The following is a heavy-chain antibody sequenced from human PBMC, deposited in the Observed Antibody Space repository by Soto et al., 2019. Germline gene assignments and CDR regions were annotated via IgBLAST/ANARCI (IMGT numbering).Heavy chain of an antibody. D-gene: IGHD1-26*01. CDR1: GGSISSGGYY. J-gene: IGHJ4*02. Sequence: SETLSLTCTVSGGSISSGGYYWSWIRQHPGKGLEWIGYIYYSGSTYYNPSLKSRVTISVDTSKNQFSLKLSSVTAADTAVYYCARTPIMEWELGYYFHYSGQGTMVAVYS. CDR3: ARTPIMEWELGYYFHY. CDR2: IYYSGST. V-gene: IGHV4-31*03.